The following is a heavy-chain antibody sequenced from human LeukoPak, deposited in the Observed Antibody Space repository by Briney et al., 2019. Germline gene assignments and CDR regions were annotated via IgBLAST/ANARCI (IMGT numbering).Heavy chain of an antibody. V-gene: IGHV1-46*01. CDR3: ARGGELLWFGELSLPDDY. CDR1: GYTFTSYG. CDR2: INPSGGST. D-gene: IGHD3-10*01. J-gene: IGHJ4*02. Sequence: ASVKVSCKASGYTFTSYGISWVRQAPGQGLEWMGIINPSGGSTSYAQKFQGRVTMTRDTSTSTVYMELSSLRSEDTAVYYCARGGELLWFGELSLPDDYWGQGTLVTVSS.